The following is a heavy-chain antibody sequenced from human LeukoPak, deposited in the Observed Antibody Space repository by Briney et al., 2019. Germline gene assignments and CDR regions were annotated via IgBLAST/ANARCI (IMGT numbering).Heavy chain of an antibody. CDR1: GYTFTGYY. J-gene: IGHJ4*02. CDR3: ARGGTYGSGSSLEDY. Sequence: GASVKVSCKASGYTFTGYYMHWERQAPGQGLGWMGWINPNSGGTNYAQKFQGRVTMTRDTSISTAYMELSRLRSDDTAVYYCARGGTYGSGSSLEDYWGQGTLVTVSS. CDR2: INPNSGGT. D-gene: IGHD3-10*01. V-gene: IGHV1-2*02.